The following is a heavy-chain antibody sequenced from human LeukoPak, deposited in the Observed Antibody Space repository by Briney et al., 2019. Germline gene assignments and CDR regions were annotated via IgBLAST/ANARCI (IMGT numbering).Heavy chain of an antibody. J-gene: IGHJ4*02. Sequence: SETLSLTCTVSGGSISSYYWSWIRQPPGKGLEWIGYTYYSGSTNYNPSLKSRVTISVDTSKNQFSLKLSSVTAADTAVYYCARRSIRGSGSAPFDYWGQGTLVTVSS. D-gene: IGHD3-10*01. CDR2: TYYSGST. CDR1: GGSISSYY. CDR3: ARRSIRGSGSAPFDY. V-gene: IGHV4-59*01.